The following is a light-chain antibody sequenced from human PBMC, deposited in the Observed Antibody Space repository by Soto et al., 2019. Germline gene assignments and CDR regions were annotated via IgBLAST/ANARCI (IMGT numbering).Light chain of an antibody. V-gene: IGKV2-40*01. CDR2: TLS. CDR3: MQHIEYPIT. Sequence: IVLAQTPLSLAVPPGEPASISSRSSQRLLDSDDGNTYLEWYLQTQGQSPQILIRTLSYRDSGVPDRFSGSGSGTDCTLRISRVEAEDVGVYCGMQHIEYPITFGQGTRLEIK. J-gene: IGKJ5*01. CDR1: QRLLDSDDGNTY.